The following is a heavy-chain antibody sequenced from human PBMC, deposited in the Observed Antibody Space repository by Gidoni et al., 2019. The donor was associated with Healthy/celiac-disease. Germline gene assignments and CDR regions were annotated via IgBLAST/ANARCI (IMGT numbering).Heavy chain of an antibody. V-gene: IGHV3-33*01. CDR1: GFTFSSYG. Sequence: QVQLVESGGGVVQPGRSLRLSCAASGFTFSSYGMHWVRQAPGKGLEWVAVIWYDGSNKYYADAVKGRFTISRDNSKNTLYLQMNSLRAEDTAVYYCARDVSGYSSGWYSYYYYGMDVWGQGTTVTVSS. CDR3: ARDVSGYSSGWYSYYYYGMDV. CDR2: IWYDGSNK. J-gene: IGHJ6*02. D-gene: IGHD6-19*01.